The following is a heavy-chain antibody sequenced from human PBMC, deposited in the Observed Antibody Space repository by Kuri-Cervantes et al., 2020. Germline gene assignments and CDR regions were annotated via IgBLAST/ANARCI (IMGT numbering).Heavy chain of an antibody. CDR3: AGLLLPAVKGASDM. CDR1: GASISSYC. Sequence: SETLSLTCTVSGASISSYCWSWIRQSAGKGREWIGRFCTTGSTNYNPSVKSRVSMSADTSNNQFSLRLTSVTASDTAIYYCAGLLLPAVKGASDMWGQGTLVTVSS. CDR2: FCTTGST. J-gene: IGHJ3*02. D-gene: IGHD2-15*01. V-gene: IGHV4-4*07.